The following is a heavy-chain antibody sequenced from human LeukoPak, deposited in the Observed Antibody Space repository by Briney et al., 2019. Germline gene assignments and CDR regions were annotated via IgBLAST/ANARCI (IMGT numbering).Heavy chain of an antibody. CDR3: ARVKRDYDYVWGSDRYYYMDV. V-gene: IGHV1-18*01. D-gene: IGHD3-16*02. Sequence: GASVKVSCKASGYTFTSYGISWVRQAPGQGLEWMGWISAYNGNTNYAQKLQGRVTMTTDTSTSTAYMGLRSLRSDDTAVYYCARVKRDYDYVWGSDRYYYMDVWGKGTTVTVSS. CDR1: GYTFTSYG. CDR2: ISAYNGNT. J-gene: IGHJ6*03.